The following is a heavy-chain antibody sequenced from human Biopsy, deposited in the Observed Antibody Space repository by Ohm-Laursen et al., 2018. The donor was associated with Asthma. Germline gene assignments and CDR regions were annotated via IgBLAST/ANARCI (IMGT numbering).Heavy chain of an antibody. Sequence: SVSASCKISGYSLTDLSMHWVRQAPGQGLEWMGGHDHEEGGTVNARRFQGRVTMTEDTSTDTAYMELSSLSSDDTAVYYCASDFPKDYVRYNFQFWGQGTLVTVSS. D-gene: IGHD4-17*01. V-gene: IGHV1-24*01. CDR2: HDHEEGGT. CDR1: GYSLTDLS. CDR3: ASDFPKDYVRYNFQF. J-gene: IGHJ4*02.